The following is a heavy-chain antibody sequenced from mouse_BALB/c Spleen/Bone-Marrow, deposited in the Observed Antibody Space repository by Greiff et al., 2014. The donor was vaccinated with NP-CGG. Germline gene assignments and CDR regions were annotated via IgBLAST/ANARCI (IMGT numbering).Heavy chain of an antibody. J-gene: IGHJ4*01. CDR3: ARRGGFYAMDY. CDR2: ISTYYGDA. V-gene: IGHV1S137*01. Sequence: LQESGAELVRPGVSVKISCKGSGYTFTDYAMHWVKQSHAKSLEWIGVISTYYGDASYNQKFKGKATMTVDKSSSTAYMELARLTSEGSAIYYCARRGGFYAMDYWGQGTSVTVSS. D-gene: IGHD1-2*01. CDR1: GYTFTDYA.